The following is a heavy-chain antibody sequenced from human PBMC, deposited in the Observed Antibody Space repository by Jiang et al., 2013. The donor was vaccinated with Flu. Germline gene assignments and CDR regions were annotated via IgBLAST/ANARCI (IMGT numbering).Heavy chain of an antibody. CDR2: IIPIFGTA. Sequence: GAEVKKPGSSVKVSCKASGGTFSSYAISWVRQAPGQGLEWMGGIIPIFGTANYAQKFQGRVTITADESTSTAYMELSSLRSEDTAVYYCARGPVSDIVVVPAANHYYYYGMDVWGQGTTVTVSS. CDR1: GGTFSSYA. D-gene: IGHD2-2*01. V-gene: IGHV1-69*01. CDR3: ARGPVSDIVVVPAANHYYYYGMDV. J-gene: IGHJ6*02.